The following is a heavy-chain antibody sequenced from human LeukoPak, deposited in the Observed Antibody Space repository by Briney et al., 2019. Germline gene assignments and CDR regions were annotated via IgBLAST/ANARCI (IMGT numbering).Heavy chain of an antibody. V-gene: IGHV4-31*03. D-gene: IGHD3-22*01. Sequence: SETLSLTCTVSGASISSGGYYWSWIRQPPGKGLEWIGCIFYSGSTYYNPSLKSRVTISVDTSKNQFSLKLSSVTAADTAVYYCARDTYYYAYSGVPTPGLSDYWGQGTLVTVSS. CDR2: IFYSGST. CDR3: ARDTYYYAYSGVPTPGLSDY. J-gene: IGHJ4*02. CDR1: GASISSGGYY.